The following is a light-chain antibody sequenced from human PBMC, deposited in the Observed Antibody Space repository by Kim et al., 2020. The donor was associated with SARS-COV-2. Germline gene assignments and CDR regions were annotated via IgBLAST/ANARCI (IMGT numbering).Light chain of an antibody. CDR1: SLRRYY. V-gene: IGLV3-19*01. CDR2: DKN. J-gene: IGLJ3*02. Sequence: SSELTQDPAVSVALGQTVRITCQGDSLRRYYASWYQQKPGQAPVLVIYDKNNRPSGIPDRFSGSSSGNTASLTITGAQAEDEADYYCNSRDSSGNHWVFGGGTQLTVL. CDR3: NSRDSSGNHWV.